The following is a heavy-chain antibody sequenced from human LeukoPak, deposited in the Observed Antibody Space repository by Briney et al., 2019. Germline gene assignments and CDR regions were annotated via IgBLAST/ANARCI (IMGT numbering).Heavy chain of an antibody. V-gene: IGHV4-34*01. Sequence: SETLSLTCAVYGGSFSGYYWSWIRQPPGKGLEWIGEINHSGSTNYNPSLKSRVTISVDTSKNQFSLKLSSVTVADTAVYYCARGTRGNWNYPFDYWGQGTLVTVSS. D-gene: IGHD1-7*01. CDR1: GGSFSGYY. CDR3: ARGTRGNWNYPFDY. CDR2: INHSGST. J-gene: IGHJ4*02.